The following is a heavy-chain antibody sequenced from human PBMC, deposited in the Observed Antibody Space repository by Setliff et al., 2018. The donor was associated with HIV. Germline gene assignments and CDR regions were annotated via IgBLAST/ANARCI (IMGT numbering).Heavy chain of an antibody. Sequence: GGSLRLSCGASGFTFGNYWMNWVRRPPGKGLEWVANIKQDGRDKYYVDSVKGRFTISRDNAKNSLFLQMNNLRVEDTAIYYCARPLYGGNSDIGGYWGQGTLVTVSS. J-gene: IGHJ4*02. CDR3: ARPLYGGNSDIGGY. CDR2: IKQDGRDK. CDR1: GFTFGNYW. D-gene: IGHD4-17*01. V-gene: IGHV3-7*01.